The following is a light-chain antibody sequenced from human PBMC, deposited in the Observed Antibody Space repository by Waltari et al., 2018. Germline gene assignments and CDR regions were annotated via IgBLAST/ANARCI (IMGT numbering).Light chain of an antibody. Sequence: DIVMTQSPDSLAVSLGERATINCKSSQSVLDSSNNENYFVWYQQKPGQPPKLLIYWASTRESGVPDRISGSGSGTDFTLTISSLQAEDVAVYYCHQRTDRPPTWTFGQGTKVEIK. V-gene: IGKV4-1*01. CDR3: HQRTDRPPTWT. J-gene: IGKJ1*01. CDR1: QSVLDSSNNENY. CDR2: WAS.